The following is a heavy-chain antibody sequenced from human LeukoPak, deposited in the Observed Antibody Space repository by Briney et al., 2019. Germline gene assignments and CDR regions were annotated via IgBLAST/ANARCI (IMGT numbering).Heavy chain of an antibody. D-gene: IGHD3-22*01. Sequence: GGSLRLSCAASGFIVSTNYMSWVRQAPGEGLEWVSVIYSGGRIYYAGSVKGKFTISRDNSKNTLYHQMDNLRVEDTAVYFCGRDGEYYDSSGYAPRGTDVWGQGTTVTVSS. CDR1: GFIVSTNY. V-gene: IGHV3-66*01. CDR2: IYSGGRI. J-gene: IGHJ6*02. CDR3: GRDGEYYDSSGYAPRGTDV.